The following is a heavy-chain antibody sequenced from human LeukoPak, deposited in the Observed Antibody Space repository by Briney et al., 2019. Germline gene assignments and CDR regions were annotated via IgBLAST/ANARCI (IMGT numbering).Heavy chain of an antibody. Sequence: GGSLRLSCAASGFTFSSYGMHWVRQAPGKGLEWVAFIRYDGSNKYYADSVKGRFTISRDNSENTLYLQMNSLRAEDTAVYYCAKDFYNWNNYWGQGTLVTVSS. V-gene: IGHV3-30*02. CDR1: GFTFSSYG. CDR3: AKDFYNWNNY. J-gene: IGHJ4*02. CDR2: IRYDGSNK. D-gene: IGHD1/OR15-1a*01.